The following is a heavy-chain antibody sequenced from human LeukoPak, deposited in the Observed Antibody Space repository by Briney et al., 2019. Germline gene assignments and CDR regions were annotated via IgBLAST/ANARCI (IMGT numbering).Heavy chain of an antibody. CDR2: IHYTGST. D-gene: IGHD3-22*01. CDR3: ARHSYFYDSGGSHYYFDY. V-gene: IGHV4-39*01. J-gene: IGHJ4*02. CDR1: GGSISTTDHY. Sequence: PSETLSLTCTVSGGSISTTDHYWGWIRQPPGKGLEWIGDIHYTGSTHYNPSLRSRVTISIHTSKNQFSLNLNSVTAADTAVYYCARHSYFYDSGGSHYYFDYWGQGALVTVSS.